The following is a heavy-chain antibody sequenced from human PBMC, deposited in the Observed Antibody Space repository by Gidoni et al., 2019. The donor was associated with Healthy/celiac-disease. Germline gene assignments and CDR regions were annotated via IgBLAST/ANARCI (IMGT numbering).Heavy chain of an antibody. CDR3: ARDRSLGIAAAGTSYYYGMDV. J-gene: IGHJ6*02. CDR1: GFTVSSTY. Sequence: EVQLVESGGGLVQPGGSLRLSCAASGFTVSSTYMSWVRQAPGKGLEWVSVIYSGGSTYYADSVKGRFTISRDNSKNTLYLQMNSLRAEDTAVYYCARDRSLGIAAAGTSYYYGMDVWGQGTTVTVSS. D-gene: IGHD6-13*01. V-gene: IGHV3-66*01. CDR2: IYSGGST.